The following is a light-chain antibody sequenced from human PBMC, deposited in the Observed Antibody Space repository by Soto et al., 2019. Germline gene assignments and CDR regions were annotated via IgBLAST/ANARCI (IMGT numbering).Light chain of an antibody. Sequence: QSVLAQPPSASGSPGQSVTISCTGTSSDVGAYNYVSWYQQHPGKAPKLVIYEVTERPSGVPERFSGSKSGSTASLTVSGLHAEDEALYYCASYAGNNNFVLFGGGTKVTVL. CDR2: EVT. CDR3: ASYAGNNNFVL. J-gene: IGLJ2*01. CDR1: SSDVGAYNY. V-gene: IGLV2-8*01.